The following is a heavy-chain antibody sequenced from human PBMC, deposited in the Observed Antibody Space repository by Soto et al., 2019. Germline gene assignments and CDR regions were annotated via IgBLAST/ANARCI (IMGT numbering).Heavy chain of an antibody. CDR3: ARDQAGGDFDY. Sequence: GASVKVSCKASGGSFSSYAISWVRQAPGQGLEWMGGIIPIFGTANYAQKFQGRVTITADESTSTAYMELSSLRSEDTAVYYCARDQAGGDFDYWGQGTLVTVSS. D-gene: IGHD3-16*01. CDR1: GGSFSSYA. CDR2: IIPIFGTA. V-gene: IGHV1-69*13. J-gene: IGHJ4*02.